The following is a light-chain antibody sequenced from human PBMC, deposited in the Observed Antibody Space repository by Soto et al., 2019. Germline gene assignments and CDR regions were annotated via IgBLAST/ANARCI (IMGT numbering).Light chain of an antibody. CDR2: EVN. J-gene: IGLJ1*01. CDR1: SSDVGGYNF. Sequence: QSVLTQPPSASGSPGQSVTISCTGTSSDVGGYNFVSWYQQYPGKVPKLMVYEVNKRPSGVHDRYSGSKSGNTASLTVSGLQAEDEADYYCTSYAGGNNVFGTGTKVTVL. V-gene: IGLV2-8*01. CDR3: TSYAGGNNV.